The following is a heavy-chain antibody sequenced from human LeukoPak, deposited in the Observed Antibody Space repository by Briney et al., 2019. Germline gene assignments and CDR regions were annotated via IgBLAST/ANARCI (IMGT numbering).Heavy chain of an antibody. CDR3: ARDPWGITGTPGDY. CDR1: GYTFTGYY. J-gene: IGHJ4*02. D-gene: IGHD1-7*01. V-gene: IGHV1-2*02. Sequence: GASVKVSCKASGYTFTGYYKHWVRQAPGQGLEWVGWINPNSGGTNYAQKFQGRVTMTRDTSISTAYMELSRLRSDDTAVYYCARDPWGITGTPGDYWGQGTLVTVSS. CDR2: INPNSGGT.